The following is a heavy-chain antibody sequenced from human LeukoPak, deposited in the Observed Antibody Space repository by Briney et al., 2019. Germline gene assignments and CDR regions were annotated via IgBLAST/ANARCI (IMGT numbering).Heavy chain of an antibody. CDR1: GFTFSSYG. V-gene: IGHV3-33*06. J-gene: IGHJ4*02. CDR3: AKPNYYDSSGYYYSLDY. CDR2: IWYDGSNK. D-gene: IGHD3-22*01. Sequence: GGSLRLSCAASGFTFSSYGMHWVRQAPGKGLEWVAVIWYDGSNKYYADSMKGRFTISRDNSKNTLYLQMNSLRAEDTAVYYCAKPNYYDSSGYYYSLDYWGQGTLVTVSS.